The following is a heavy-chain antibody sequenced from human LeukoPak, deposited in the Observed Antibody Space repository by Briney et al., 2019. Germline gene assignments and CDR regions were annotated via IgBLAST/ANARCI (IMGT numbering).Heavy chain of an antibody. CDR1: GGTFSSYA. D-gene: IGHD3-10*01. J-gene: IGHJ4*02. Sequence: SVKVSCKASGGTFSSYAISWVRQAPGQGLEWMGGIIPIFGTANYAQKFQGRVTITTDESTSTAYMELRSLRSDDTAVYYCARDIWFDYWGQGTLVTVSS. CDR3: ARDIWFDY. CDR2: IIPIFGTA. V-gene: IGHV1-69*05.